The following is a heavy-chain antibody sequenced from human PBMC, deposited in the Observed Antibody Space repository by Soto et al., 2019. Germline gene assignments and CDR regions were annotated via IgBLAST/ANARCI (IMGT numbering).Heavy chain of an antibody. CDR2: ISYDGSNK. CDR1: GFTFSSYA. CDR3: ASRITCSGGRSYPP. J-gene: IGHJ4*02. V-gene: IGHV3-30-3*01. D-gene: IGHD2-15*01. Sequence: QVQLVESGGGVVQPGRSLRLSCAASGFTFSSYAMHWVRQAPGKGLEWVAVISYDGSNKYYADSVTGRFTISRDNSKKTLNLQMTRLRAGEPAVHYWASRITCSGGRSYPPGGQGTLGSVS.